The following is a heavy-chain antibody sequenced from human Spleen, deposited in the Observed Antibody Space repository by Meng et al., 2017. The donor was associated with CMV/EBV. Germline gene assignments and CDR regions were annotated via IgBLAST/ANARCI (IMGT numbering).Heavy chain of an antibody. CDR2: VDPEDGET. J-gene: IGHJ4*02. V-gene: IGHV1-69-2*01. CDR3: ATLGRPPLYRSGGIVVVPVVTYAGDS. D-gene: IGHD2-2*01. Sequence: WVQQTPGKGLEWMGLVDPEDGETMYAGKFQGRVTMTADTSTDTAYMELSSLRSEDTAIYYCATLGRPPLYRSGGIVVVPVVTYAGDSWGQGTLVTVSS.